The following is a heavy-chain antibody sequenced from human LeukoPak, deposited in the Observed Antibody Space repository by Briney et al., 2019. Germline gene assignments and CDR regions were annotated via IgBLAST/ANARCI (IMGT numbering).Heavy chain of an antibody. Sequence: ASVKVSCKASGGTFSSYAISWVRQAPGQGPEWMGGIIPIFGTANYAQKFQGRVTITADESTSTAYMELSSLRSEDTAVYYCARDRRFGVLDDWGQGTLVTVSS. CDR3: ARDRRFGVLDD. J-gene: IGHJ4*02. V-gene: IGHV1-69*13. CDR1: GGTFSSYA. CDR2: IIPIFGTA. D-gene: IGHD3-10*01.